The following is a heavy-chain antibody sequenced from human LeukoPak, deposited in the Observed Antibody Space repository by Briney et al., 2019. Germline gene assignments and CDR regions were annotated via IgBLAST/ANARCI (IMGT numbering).Heavy chain of an antibody. J-gene: IGHJ5*02. Sequence: ASVKVSCKTSGYSFTSYGVTWVRQAPGQGLEWMGWIGGYTGHTNYVQKFQGRVTMITDTSTSTAYMELRSLTSDDTAVYYCARDGSCSGGSCAMDGWFDPWGQGTLVTVSS. V-gene: IGHV1-18*01. CDR2: IGGYTGHT. D-gene: IGHD2-15*01. CDR3: ARDGSCSGGSCAMDGWFDP. CDR1: GYSFTSYG.